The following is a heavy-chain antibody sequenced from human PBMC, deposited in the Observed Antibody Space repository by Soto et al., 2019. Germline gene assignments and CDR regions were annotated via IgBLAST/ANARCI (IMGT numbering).Heavy chain of an antibody. CDR1: GGSFGTST. Sequence: QVQLVQSGAEVKKPGSSVKVSCKASGGSFGTSTISWVRQSPGQGLEWMGGIIPMFRTVNYAQKFQGRVTITADESTSIAYMELNSLRSADTAVLYCTSFEEHWVIGGAYFDSWGKGTLVTVAA. V-gene: IGHV1-69*01. CDR2: IIPMFRTV. D-gene: IGHD2-21*01. J-gene: IGHJ4*02. CDR3: TSFEEHWVIGGAYFDS.